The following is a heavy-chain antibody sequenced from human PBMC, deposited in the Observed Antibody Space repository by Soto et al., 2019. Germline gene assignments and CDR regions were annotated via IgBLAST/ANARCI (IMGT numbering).Heavy chain of an antibody. Sequence: GGSLRLSCAASGFTFSSYGMHWVRQAPGKGLEWVAVIWYDGSNKYYADSVKGRFTISRDNSKNTLYLQMNSLRAEDTAVYYCARDYASYYYDSSGYVFDYWGQGTLVTVSS. J-gene: IGHJ4*02. V-gene: IGHV3-33*01. D-gene: IGHD3-22*01. CDR3: ARDYASYYYDSSGYVFDY. CDR2: IWYDGSNK. CDR1: GFTFSSYG.